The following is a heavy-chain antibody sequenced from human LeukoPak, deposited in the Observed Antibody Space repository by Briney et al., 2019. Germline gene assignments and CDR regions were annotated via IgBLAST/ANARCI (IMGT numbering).Heavy chain of an antibody. J-gene: IGHJ5*02. CDR3: ARMVNFYDFWSGYYSGSFDP. CDR1: GFTVSSNY. CDR2: IYSGGST. D-gene: IGHD3-3*01. V-gene: IGHV3-53*01. Sequence: PGGSLRLSCAASGFTVSSNYMSWVRQAPGKGLEWVSVIYSGGSTYYADSVKGRFTISRDNSKNTLYLQMNSLRAEDTAVYYCARMVNFYDFWSGYYSGSFDPWGQGTLVTVSS.